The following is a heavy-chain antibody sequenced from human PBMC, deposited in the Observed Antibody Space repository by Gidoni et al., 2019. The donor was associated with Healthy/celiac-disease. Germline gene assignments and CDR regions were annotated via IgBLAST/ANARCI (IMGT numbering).Heavy chain of an antibody. D-gene: IGHD3-10*01. CDR1: GGSFSGYY. Sequence: QVQLQQWGAGLLKPSETLSLTCAVYGGSFSGYYWSWIRQPPGKGLEWIGEITHSGSTNYNPSLKSRVTISVDTSKNQFSLKLSSVTAADTAVYYCARMGRRPLARITMVRGDNWFDPWGQGTLVTVSS. CDR3: ARMGRRPLARITMVRGDNWFDP. J-gene: IGHJ5*02. CDR2: ITHSGST. V-gene: IGHV4-34*01.